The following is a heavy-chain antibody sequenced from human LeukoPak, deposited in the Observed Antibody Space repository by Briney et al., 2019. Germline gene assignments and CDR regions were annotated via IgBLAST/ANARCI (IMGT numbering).Heavy chain of an antibody. CDR1: GGTFSSYA. Sequence: ASVTVSCKASGGTFSSYAISWVRQAPGQGLEWMGWISAYNGNTNYAQKLQGRVTMTTDTSTSTAYMELRSLRSDDTAVYYCARDKAMGATVYFDYWGQGTLVTVSS. CDR3: ARDKAMGATVYFDY. D-gene: IGHD1-26*01. CDR2: ISAYNGNT. V-gene: IGHV1-18*01. J-gene: IGHJ4*02.